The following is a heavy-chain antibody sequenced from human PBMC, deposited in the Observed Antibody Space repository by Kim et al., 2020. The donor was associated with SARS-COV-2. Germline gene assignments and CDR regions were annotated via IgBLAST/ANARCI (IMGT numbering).Heavy chain of an antibody. D-gene: IGHD5-18*01. CDR1: GYTFTSYA. V-gene: IGHV7-4-1*02. J-gene: IGHJ6*02. CDR2: INTNTGNP. Sequence: ASVKVSCKASGYTFTSYAMNWVRQAPGQGLEWMGWINTNTGNPTYAQGFTGRFVFSLDTSVSTAYLQISSLKAEDTAVYYCARDRNGEQLWSKGVAYYYGMDVWGQGTTVTVSS. CDR3: ARDRNGEQLWSKGVAYYYGMDV.